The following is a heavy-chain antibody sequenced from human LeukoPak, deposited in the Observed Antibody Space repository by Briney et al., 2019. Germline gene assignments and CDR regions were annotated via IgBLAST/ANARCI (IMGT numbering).Heavy chain of an antibody. CDR3: AKHFYDGTGSLFDY. J-gene: IGHJ4*02. Sequence: GSLRLSCAASGFTFSSYEMNWVRQAPGKGLEWVSYISSSGSTIYYADSVKGRFTISRDNSKNTLYLQMNGLRAEDTAVYYCAKHFYDGTGSLFDYWGQGTLVTVSS. CDR2: ISSSGSTI. V-gene: IGHV3-48*03. CDR1: GFTFSSYE. D-gene: IGHD3-22*01.